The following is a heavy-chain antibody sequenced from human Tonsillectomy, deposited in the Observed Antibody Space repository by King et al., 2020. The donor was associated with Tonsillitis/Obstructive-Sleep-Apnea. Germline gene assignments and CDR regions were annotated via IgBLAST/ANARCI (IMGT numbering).Heavy chain of an antibody. CDR3: ARGPITIFGVVTYYMDV. D-gene: IGHD3-3*01. CDR1: GLTFSSYS. V-gene: IGHV3-21*01. Sequence: QLAQSGGGLVKPGGSLRLSCAASGLTFSSYSMNWVRQAPGKGLEWVSSISSSSSYIYYADSVKGRFTISRDNAKNSLYVQMNSLRAEDTAVYYCARGPITIFGVVTYYMDVWGKGTTVTVSS. J-gene: IGHJ6*03. CDR2: ISSSSSYI.